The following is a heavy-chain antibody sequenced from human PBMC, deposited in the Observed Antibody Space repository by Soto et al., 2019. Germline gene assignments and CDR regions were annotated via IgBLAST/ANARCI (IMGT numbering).Heavy chain of an antibody. D-gene: IGHD6-19*01. CDR2: IYICGTT. Sequence: GGSIRFCRAASGFSVTASYRGWVRQAPGRGLEWISLIYICGTTYDADSVRGRFTISRDNSKNTVYLQMNSLRAEDSAFYYCARDPGDTSGWFYFDYGGPGTLVTVSS. V-gene: IGHV3-53*01. CDR3: ARDPGDTSGWFYFDY. J-gene: IGHJ4*02. CDR1: GFSVTASY.